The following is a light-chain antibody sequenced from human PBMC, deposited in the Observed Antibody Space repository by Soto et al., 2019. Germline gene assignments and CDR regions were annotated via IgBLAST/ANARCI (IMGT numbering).Light chain of an antibody. CDR3: SSYTSSGTRV. CDR2: DVS. J-gene: IGLJ1*01. CDR1: SSDVSGYNY. V-gene: IGLV2-14*01. Sequence: QSALTQPASVSGSPGQSITISCTGTSSDVSGYNYVSWYQQHPGKAPKLMIYDVSNRPSGVSNRFSGSKSGNTASLTISGLQAEDEADYYCSSYTSSGTRVFGTGTKLTVL.